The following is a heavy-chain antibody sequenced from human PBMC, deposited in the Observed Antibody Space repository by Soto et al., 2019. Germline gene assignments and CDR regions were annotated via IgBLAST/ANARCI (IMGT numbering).Heavy chain of an antibody. V-gene: IGHV4-31*03. D-gene: IGHD2-8*01. CDR1: GGSISRGGYY. CDR3: ASSGVPPPDFDY. J-gene: IGHJ4*02. CDR2: IYYSGST. Sequence: PSETLSLTCTVSGGSISRGGYYWSWIRQHPGKGLEWIGYIYYSGSTYYNPSLKSRVTISVDTSKNQFSLKLSSVTAADTAVYYCASSGVPPPDFDYWGQGTLVTVSS.